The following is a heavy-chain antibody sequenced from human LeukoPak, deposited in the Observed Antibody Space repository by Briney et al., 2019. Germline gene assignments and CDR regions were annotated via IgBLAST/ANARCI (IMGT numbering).Heavy chain of an antibody. D-gene: IGHD2-2*01. J-gene: IGHJ4*02. Sequence: SETLSLTCTVSGGSISSYYWSWIRQPPGKGLEWIGYIYYSGSTNYNPSLKSRVTISVETSKNQFSLKLSSVTAADTAVYYWARAGASCYVRGKCFDYWGQGTLVTVSS. CDR2: IYYSGST. CDR1: GGSISSYY. CDR3: ARAGASCYVRGKCFDY. V-gene: IGHV4-59*12.